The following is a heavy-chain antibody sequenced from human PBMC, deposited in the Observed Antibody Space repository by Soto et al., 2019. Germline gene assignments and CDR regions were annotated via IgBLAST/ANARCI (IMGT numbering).Heavy chain of an antibody. CDR2: IWYDGSNK. V-gene: IGHV3-33*01. J-gene: IGHJ6*02. Sequence: PGGSLRLSCAASGFTFSSYGMHWVRQAPGKGLEWVAVIWYDGSNKYYADSVKGRFTISRDNSKNTLYLQMNSLRAEDTAVYYCARDSGGYPPYYYYCCMDVWDQGTTLTV. D-gene: IGHD3-22*01. CDR3: ARDSGGYPPYYYYCCMDV. CDR1: GFTFSSYG.